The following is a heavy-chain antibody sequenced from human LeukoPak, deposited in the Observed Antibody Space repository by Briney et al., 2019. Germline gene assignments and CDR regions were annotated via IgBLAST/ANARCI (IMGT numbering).Heavy chain of an antibody. CDR3: ARAYGGNADY. J-gene: IGHJ4*02. CDR2: IIPIFGTA. Sequence: ASVKVSCTASGGTFSSYAISWVRQAPGQGLEWMGGIIPIFGTANYAQKFQDRVTITADESTSTAYMVLSSLRSEDTAVYYCARAYGGNADYWGQGTLVTVSS. V-gene: IGHV1-69*13. D-gene: IGHD4-23*01. CDR1: GGTFSSYA.